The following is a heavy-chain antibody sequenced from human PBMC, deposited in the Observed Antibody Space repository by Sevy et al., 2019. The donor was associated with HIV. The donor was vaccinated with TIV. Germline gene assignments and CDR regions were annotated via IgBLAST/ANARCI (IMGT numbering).Heavy chain of an antibody. Sequence: GGSLRLSCAASGFTFSSYAMSWVRQAPGKGLEWVSAISGSGGSTYYADSVKGRFTISRDNSKNTLYLQMNSLRAEDTAVYYCAKNTASMYSGSLNWFDPWGQGTLVTVSS. CDR1: GFTFSSYA. CDR2: ISGSGGST. D-gene: IGHD1-26*01. J-gene: IGHJ5*02. CDR3: AKNTASMYSGSLNWFDP. V-gene: IGHV3-23*01.